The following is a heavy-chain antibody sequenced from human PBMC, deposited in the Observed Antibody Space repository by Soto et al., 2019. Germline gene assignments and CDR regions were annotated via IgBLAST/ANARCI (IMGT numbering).Heavy chain of an antibody. Sequence: QVQLVQSGGEVKKPGASVKVSCKTSGYTFANYDFSWVRQAPGQGLEWMGWVSNKNGVTSYAEKFRDRVTITTDTSTSTVYMELRSLTPDDTAVYFCARERLNTGWYGFDYWGQGAQVTVSS. J-gene: IGHJ4*02. D-gene: IGHD6-19*01. CDR1: GYTFANYD. CDR2: VSNKNGVT. V-gene: IGHV1-18*04. CDR3: ARERLNTGWYGFDY.